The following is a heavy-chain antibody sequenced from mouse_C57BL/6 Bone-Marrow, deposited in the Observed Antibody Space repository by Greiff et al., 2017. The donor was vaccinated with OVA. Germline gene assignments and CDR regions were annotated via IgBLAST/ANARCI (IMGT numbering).Heavy chain of an antibody. V-gene: IGHV1-81*01. D-gene: IGHD1-1*01. Sequence: QVQLKESGAELARPGASVKLSCKASGYTFTSYGISWVKQRTGQGLEWIGEIYPRSGNTYYNEKFKGKATLTADKSSSTAYMELRSLTSEDSAVYFCEIPITTVVAGGYWGQGTTLTVSS. J-gene: IGHJ2*01. CDR1: GYTFTSYG. CDR3: EIPITTVVAGGY. CDR2: IYPRSGNT.